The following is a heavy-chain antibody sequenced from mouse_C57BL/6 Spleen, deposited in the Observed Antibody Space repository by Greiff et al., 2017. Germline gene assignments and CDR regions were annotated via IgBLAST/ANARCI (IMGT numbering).Heavy chain of an antibody. CDR3: APHYYGSSRGFAY. J-gene: IGHJ3*01. V-gene: IGHV1-59*01. D-gene: IGHD1-1*01. Sequence: LQQPGAELVRPGTSVKLSCKASGYTFTSYWMHWVKQRPGQGLEWIGVIDPSDSYTNYNQKFKGKATLTVDTSSSTAYMQLSSLTSEDSAVYYCAPHYYGSSRGFAYWGQGTLVTVSA. CDR1: GYTFTSYW. CDR2: IDPSDSYT.